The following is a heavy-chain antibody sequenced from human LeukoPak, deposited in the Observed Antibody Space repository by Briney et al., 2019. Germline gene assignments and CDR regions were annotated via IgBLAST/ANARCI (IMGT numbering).Heavy chain of an antibody. Sequence: GGSLRLSRAASGFAFSTYSMNWVRQAPGKGLEWVSYISSDSSTIYYADSVKGRFTISRDNAKKSLYLQMNSLRAEDTAVYYCASPFDYWGQGTLVTVSS. CDR1: GFAFSTYS. CDR3: ASPFDY. CDR2: ISSDSSTI. V-gene: IGHV3-48*01. J-gene: IGHJ4*02.